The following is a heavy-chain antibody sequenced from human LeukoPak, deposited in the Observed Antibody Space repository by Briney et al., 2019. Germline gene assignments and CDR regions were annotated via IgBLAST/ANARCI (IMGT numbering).Heavy chain of an antibody. V-gene: IGHV4-61*02. J-gene: IGHJ4*02. CDR3: ARGRKYVATIIN. CDR2: IYTSGIT. CDR1: GGSVSSVSSY. D-gene: IGHD5-24*01. Sequence: SETLSLTCTVSGGSVSSVSSYWSWVRQPAGKGLEWIGRIYTSGITDYNPSLKSRVTISLDTSKNQFSLKLSSVTAADTAVYYCARGRKYVATIINWGQGTLVTVSS.